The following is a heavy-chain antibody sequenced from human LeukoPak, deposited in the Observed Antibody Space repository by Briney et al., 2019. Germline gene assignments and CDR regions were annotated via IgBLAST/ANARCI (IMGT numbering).Heavy chain of an antibody. Sequence: GGSLRLSCAASGFTFRNFWMTWVRQAPGKGLEWAAMIQEDGSGKYYVDSVKGRFTISRDNAKRSLFLQLDSLRAEDTAVYYCAKEESGYDDYWGQGTLVTVSS. D-gene: IGHD5-12*01. V-gene: IGHV3-7*01. CDR1: GFTFRNFW. CDR2: IQEDGSGK. CDR3: AKEESGYDDY. J-gene: IGHJ4*02.